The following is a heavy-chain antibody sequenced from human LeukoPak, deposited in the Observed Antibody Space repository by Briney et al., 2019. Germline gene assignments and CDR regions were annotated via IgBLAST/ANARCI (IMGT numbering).Heavy chain of an antibody. CDR2: ISNDGGST. J-gene: IGHJ4*02. CDR3: AALTEGY. CDR1: GFTLSRCA. Sequence: GGSLRLCCAASGFTLSRCAMQWVRQAPGQGLEYVSGISNDGGSTYYASSVKGRFTISRDNSKNTLYLQMGSLRVEDMAVYYCAALTEGYWGQGTLVTVSS. D-gene: IGHD1-14*01. V-gene: IGHV3-64*01.